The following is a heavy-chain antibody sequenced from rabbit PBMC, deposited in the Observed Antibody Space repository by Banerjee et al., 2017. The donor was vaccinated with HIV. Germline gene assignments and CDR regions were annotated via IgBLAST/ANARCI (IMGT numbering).Heavy chain of an antibody. CDR2: IYTGSGST. Sequence: QDQLEESGGGLVKPGGTLTLTCTVSGFSFSSSYWICWVRQAPGKGLEWIACIYTGSGSTYYASWAKGRFTISKTSSTTVTLQLNSLTAADTATYFCASDAAYTAYTYAWGLWGPGTLVTVS. J-gene: IGHJ6*01. V-gene: IGHV1S45*01. CDR1: GFSFSSSYW. CDR3: ASDAAYTAYTYAWGL. D-gene: IGHD6-1*01.